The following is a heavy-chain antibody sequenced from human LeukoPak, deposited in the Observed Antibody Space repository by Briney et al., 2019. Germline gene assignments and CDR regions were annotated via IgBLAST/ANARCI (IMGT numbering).Heavy chain of an antibody. CDR2: ISGGADTT. CDR1: GFTFSSFA. J-gene: IGHJ6*02. Sequence: PGGSLRLSCAASGFTFSSFAMSWVRQAPGKGLEWISAISGGADTTYYADSVKGRFTISRDDFKNTLYLQMSSLRAEDTAVYYCAKYFEAMAHYYCYGMDVWGQGTTVTVSS. CDR3: AKYFEAMAHYYCYGMDV. D-gene: IGHD5-18*01. V-gene: IGHV3-23*01.